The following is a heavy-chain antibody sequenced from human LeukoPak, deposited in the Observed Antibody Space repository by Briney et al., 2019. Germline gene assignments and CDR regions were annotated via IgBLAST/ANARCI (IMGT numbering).Heavy chain of an antibody. CDR1: GFTFSSYW. J-gene: IGHJ4*02. Sequence: GGSLRLSCAASGFTFSSYWMNWARQAPGKGLEWVAVIWYDGSNKYYADSVKGRFTISRDNSKNTLYLQMNSLRAEDTAVYYCARDHYYDSSGYIDYWGQGTLVTVSS. CDR3: ARDHYYDSSGYIDY. CDR2: IWYDGSNK. D-gene: IGHD3-22*01. V-gene: IGHV3-33*08.